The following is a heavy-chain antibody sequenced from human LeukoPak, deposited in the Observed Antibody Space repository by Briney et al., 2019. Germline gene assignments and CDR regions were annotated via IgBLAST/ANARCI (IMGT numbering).Heavy chain of an antibody. J-gene: IGHJ3*02. Sequence: GGSLRLSCAASGFTFSSYAMSWVRQAPGKGLEWVSAISGSGGSTYYADSVKGRFAISRDNSKNTLYLQMNSLRAEDTAVYYCATNVDVLLWFGESVDAFDIWGQGTMVTVSS. CDR2: ISGSGGST. CDR3: ATNVDVLLWFGESVDAFDI. D-gene: IGHD3-10*01. V-gene: IGHV3-23*01. CDR1: GFTFSSYA.